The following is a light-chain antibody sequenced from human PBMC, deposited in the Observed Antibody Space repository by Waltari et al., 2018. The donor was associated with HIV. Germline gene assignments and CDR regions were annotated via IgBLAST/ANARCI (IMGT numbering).Light chain of an antibody. V-gene: IGLV2-23*01. CDR1: SSDVGCYNL. Sequence: QSALTQPASVSGSPGQSITTSCPGTSSDVGCYNLFSWYQQHPGKAPKVMIYEGSKRPSGVSNRFSGSKSGNTASLTISGLQAEDEADYYCCSYTGSSTRRPYVFGTGTKVTVL. CDR3: CSYTGSSTRRPYV. J-gene: IGLJ1*01. CDR2: EGS.